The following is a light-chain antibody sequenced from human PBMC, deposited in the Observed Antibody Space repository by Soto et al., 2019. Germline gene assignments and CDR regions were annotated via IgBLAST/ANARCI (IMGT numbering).Light chain of an antibody. CDR2: GAS. J-gene: IGKJ2*01. CDR1: QAIRKD. V-gene: IGKV1-6*01. Sequence: AIQMTQSPSSLSASVGDRVTITCRASQAIRKDLAWYQQKPGKAPQILIYGASTLQTGVASRFSGSGSATDFTLTISSLQPEDSAAYYCLQDYNYQFTFGQGTKLDIK. CDR3: LQDYNYQFT.